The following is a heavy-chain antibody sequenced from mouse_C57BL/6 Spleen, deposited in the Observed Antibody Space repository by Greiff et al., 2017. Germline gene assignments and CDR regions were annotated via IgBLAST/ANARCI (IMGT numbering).Heavy chain of an antibody. CDR2: IYPGNSDT. Sequence: EVKLQASWTVLARPGASVKMSCKTSGYTFTSYWMHWVKQRPGQGLEWIGAIYPGNSDTSYNQKFKGKAKLTAVTSASTAYMELSSLTNEDSAVYYCTRDGGSSFFDYWGQGTTLTVSS. J-gene: IGHJ2*01. V-gene: IGHV1-5*01. CDR3: TRDGGSSFFDY. CDR1: GYTFTSYW. D-gene: IGHD1-1*01.